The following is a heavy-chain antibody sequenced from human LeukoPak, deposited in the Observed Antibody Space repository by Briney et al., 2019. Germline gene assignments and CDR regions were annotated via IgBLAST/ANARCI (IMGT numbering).Heavy chain of an antibody. J-gene: IGHJ4*02. CDR3: ARDLGTPYYDYVWGSYRPNYFDY. CDR1: GFTFSNYW. Sequence: GGSLRLSCTASGFTFSNYWMHWVRQVPGKGLVWVSRINPGGSSTAYADSVKGRFTISRDNAKNSLYLQMNSLRAEDTAVYYCARDLGTPYYDYVWGSYRPNYFDYWGQGTLVTVSS. V-gene: IGHV3-74*01. CDR2: INPGGSST. D-gene: IGHD3-16*02.